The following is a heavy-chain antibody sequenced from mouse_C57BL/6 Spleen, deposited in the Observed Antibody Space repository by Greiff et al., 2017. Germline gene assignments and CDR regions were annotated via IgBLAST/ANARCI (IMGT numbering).Heavy chain of an antibody. Sequence: VQLQQPGAELVKPGASVKLSCKASGYTFTSYWMHWVKQRPGRGLEWIGRIDPNSGGTNYNEKFKSQATLTVDKASSTAYMQLSSLTTENSAVYYGARSGNWNYAMDYWGQGTSVTVSS. CDR2: IDPNSGGT. V-gene: IGHV1-72*01. D-gene: IGHD4-1*01. CDR3: ARSGNWNYAMDY. CDR1: GYTFTSYW. J-gene: IGHJ4*01.